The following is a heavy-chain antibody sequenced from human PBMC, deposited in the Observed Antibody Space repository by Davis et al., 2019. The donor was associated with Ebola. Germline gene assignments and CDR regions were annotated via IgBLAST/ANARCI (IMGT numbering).Heavy chain of an antibody. J-gene: IGHJ4*02. CDR1: GGSMTGYY. Sequence: SETLTLTCTVSGGSMTGYYWSWIRQPPGKGLEWIGEINHSGSTNYNPSLKSRVTISVDTSKNQFSLKLSSVTAADTAVYYCARGRGHGIDYWGQGTLVTVSS. CDR3: ARGRGHGIDY. V-gene: IGHV4-34*01. CDR2: INHSGST. D-gene: IGHD1-14*01.